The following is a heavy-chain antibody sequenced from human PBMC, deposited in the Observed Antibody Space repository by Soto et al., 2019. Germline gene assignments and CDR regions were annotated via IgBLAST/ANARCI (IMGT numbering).Heavy chain of an antibody. J-gene: IGHJ4*02. V-gene: IGHV3-48*03. CDR1: GFTFSSYE. D-gene: IGHD3-9*01. Sequence: GGSLRLSCAASGFTFSSYEMNWVRQAPGKGLEWASYISSSGSTIYYADTVKGRFTISRDSANNSLYLQMNSLRADTPAVYYCALRKTGNYFDNLSQGTLGTISS. CDR2: ISSSGSTI. CDR3: ALRKTGNYFDN.